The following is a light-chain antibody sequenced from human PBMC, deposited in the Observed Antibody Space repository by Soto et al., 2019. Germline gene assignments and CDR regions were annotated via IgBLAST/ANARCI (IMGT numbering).Light chain of an antibody. J-gene: IGLJ3*02. CDR1: TSNIGHNY. V-gene: IGLV1-51*01. Sequence: QSVLTQPPSVSAATGQTVTISCSGGTSNIGHNYVSWYQQLPGTAPTLLIYGNDKRPSGIPDRFSGSKSGTSATLAITGLQTGDEADYYCATWDTNLSAVFGGGTKVTVL. CDR3: ATWDTNLSAV. CDR2: GND.